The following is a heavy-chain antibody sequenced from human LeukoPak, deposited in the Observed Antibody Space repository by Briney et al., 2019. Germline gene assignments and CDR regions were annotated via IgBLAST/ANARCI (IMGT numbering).Heavy chain of an antibody. V-gene: IGHV4-39*07. CDR2: IYYGGSP. Sequence: SETLSLTCTVSGGSISSSRYYWGWIRQPPGKGLEWIGTIYYGGSPYYNPSLKSRVTISVDTSNNQFSLKLDSVTAADTAVYYCARDQGGSSWDPYFDYWGQGTLVTVSS. J-gene: IGHJ4*02. CDR3: ARDQGGSSWDPYFDY. CDR1: GGSISSSRYY. D-gene: IGHD6-13*01.